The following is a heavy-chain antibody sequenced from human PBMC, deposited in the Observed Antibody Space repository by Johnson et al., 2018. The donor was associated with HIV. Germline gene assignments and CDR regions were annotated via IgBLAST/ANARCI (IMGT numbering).Heavy chain of an antibody. V-gene: IGHV3-7*01. Sequence: VQLVESGGGVVQPGRSLRLSCAASGFTFSSYGMHWVRQAPGKGLEWVANIKQDGSEKYYVDSVKGRFTISRDNAKNSLYLQMNSLRAEDTAVYYCARDQRQHKEYAFDIWGQGTMVTVSS. CDR2: IKQDGSEK. D-gene: IGHD2-21*01. CDR1: GFTFSSYG. CDR3: ARDQRQHKEYAFDI. J-gene: IGHJ3*02.